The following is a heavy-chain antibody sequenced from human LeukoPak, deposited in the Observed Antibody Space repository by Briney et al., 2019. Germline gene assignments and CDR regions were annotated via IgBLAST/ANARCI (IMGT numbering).Heavy chain of an antibody. D-gene: IGHD1-7*01. CDR2: IRSKAYGGTT. CDR3: TRAPYANYVNLDY. V-gene: IGHV3-49*04. Sequence: GGSLRLPCAASVFTFGDYAMSWVRQAPGKGLEWVGFIRSKAYGGTTEYAASVKGRFTISRDDSKSIAYLQMNSLKTEDTAVYYCTRAPYANYVNLDYWGQGTLVTVSS. CDR1: VFTFGDYA. J-gene: IGHJ4*02.